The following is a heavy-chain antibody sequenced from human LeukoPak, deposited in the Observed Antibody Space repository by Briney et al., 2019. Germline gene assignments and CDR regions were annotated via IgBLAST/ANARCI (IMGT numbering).Heavy chain of an antibody. CDR1: GYTFTCYY. V-gene: IGHV1-2*02. CDR3: AREGPDYGGEAPDIFDY. Sequence: ASVKVSCKASGYTFTCYYMHWVRQAPGQGLEWMGWINPNSGGTNYAQKFQGMVTMTRDTSISTAYMELSRLRSDDTAMYYCAREGPDYGGEAPDIFDYWGQGTLVTVSS. CDR2: INPNSGGT. D-gene: IGHD4-23*01. J-gene: IGHJ4*02.